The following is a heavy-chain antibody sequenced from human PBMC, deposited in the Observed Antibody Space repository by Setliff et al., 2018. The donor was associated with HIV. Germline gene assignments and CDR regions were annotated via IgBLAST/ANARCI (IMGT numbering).Heavy chain of an antibody. CDR3: NLYYYYYMDV. V-gene: IGHV4-34*01. CDR2: INHSGST. CDR1: GGSFSGYY. J-gene: IGHJ6*03. Sequence: SETLSLTCAVYGGSFSGYYWSGIRQPPGKGLEWIGEINHSGSTNYNPSLKSRVTISVDTSKNQFSLTLSSVTAADTAVYYCNLYYYYYMDVWGKGTTVTVS.